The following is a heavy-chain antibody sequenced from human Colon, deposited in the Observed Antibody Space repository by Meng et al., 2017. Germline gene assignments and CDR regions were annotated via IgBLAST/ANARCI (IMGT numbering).Heavy chain of an antibody. V-gene: IGHV4-34*02. J-gene: IGHJ5*02. CDR1: GGSFSGFY. D-gene: IGHD4-17*01. CDR3: ATGLRHGDWFDP. Sequence: QVQIQQAGAGLLKPSETLSLTCAVSGGSFSGFYWSWIRQPPGKGLEWIGEIDHFGISNYNSSLKGRLTMSVDTSKKQISLTLTSVTAADTAVYYCATGLRHGDWFDPWGPGTLVTVSS. CDR2: IDHFGIS.